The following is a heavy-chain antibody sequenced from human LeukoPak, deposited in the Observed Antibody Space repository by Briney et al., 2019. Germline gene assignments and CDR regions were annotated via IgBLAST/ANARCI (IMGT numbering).Heavy chain of an antibody. V-gene: IGHV1-24*01. CDR3: ATSFYYGSGSYYNY. CDR2: FDPEDGET. CDR1: GYTLTEFS. Sequence: ASVKVSCKVSGYTLTEFSMHWVRQAPGQGLEWMGGFDPEDGETIYAQKFQGRVTMTADTSTDTAYMELSSLRSEDTAVYYCATSFYYGSGSYYNYWGQGTLVTVSS. J-gene: IGHJ4*02. D-gene: IGHD3-10*01.